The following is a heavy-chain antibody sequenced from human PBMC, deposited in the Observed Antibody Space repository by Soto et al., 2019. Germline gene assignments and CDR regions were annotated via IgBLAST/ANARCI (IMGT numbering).Heavy chain of an antibody. CDR3: ARYLSCDSISCQNWFDP. CDR1: GGSFSGYY. CDR2: INHIGST. Sequence: QVQLQQWGAGLLKPSETLSLTCAVYGGSFSGYYWTWIRQPPGKGLEWIGEINHIGSTNYNPSLQSQGTISGDTSKNQFSLKRSSVTAADTAVYYCARYLSCDSISCQNWFDPWGQGTLVTVSS. D-gene: IGHD3-22*01. J-gene: IGHJ5*02. V-gene: IGHV4-34*01.